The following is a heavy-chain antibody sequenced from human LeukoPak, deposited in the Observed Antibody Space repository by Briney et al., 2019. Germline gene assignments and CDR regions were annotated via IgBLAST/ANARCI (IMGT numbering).Heavy chain of an antibody. CDR2: INHSGST. CDR1: GGSISSGGYS. Sequence: PSQTLSLTCAVSGGSISSGGYSWSWIRQPPGKGLEWIGEINHSGSTNYNPSLKSRVTISVDTSKNQFSLKLSSVTAADTAVYYCASSGDYRFDYWGQGTLVTVSS. V-gene: IGHV4-30-2*01. J-gene: IGHJ4*02. CDR3: ASSGDYRFDY. D-gene: IGHD4-17*01.